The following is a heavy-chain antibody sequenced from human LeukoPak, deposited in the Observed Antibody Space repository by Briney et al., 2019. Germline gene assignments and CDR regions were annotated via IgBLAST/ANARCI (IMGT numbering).Heavy chain of an antibody. V-gene: IGHV4-4*07. CDR1: GGSISTYY. CDR3: ASDFGY. D-gene: IGHD3-10*01. Sequence: SETLSLTCTVSGGSISTYYWTWIRQPAGKGLEWIGLIYTSGSTNYNPSLKSRVTMSLDTSKNQFSLKLTSVTAADTTVYYCASDFGYWGQGTLVTVSS. CDR2: IYTSGST. J-gene: IGHJ4*02.